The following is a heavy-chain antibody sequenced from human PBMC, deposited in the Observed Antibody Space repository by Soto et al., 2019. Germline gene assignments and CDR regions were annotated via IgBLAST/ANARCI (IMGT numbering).Heavy chain of an antibody. V-gene: IGHV1-8*02. CDR2: MNPGSGKT. D-gene: IGHD2-21*01. CDR1: GYTFINYD. Sequence: ASVKVSCKASGYTFINYDISWVRQATGQGLEWMGWMNPGSGKTGYANKFQGRVTMTRDASTSTAHLELSSLTSGDTAVYYCARMASYGTLNWFEPWGQGTLVTVSS. CDR3: ARMASYGTLNWFEP. J-gene: IGHJ5*02.